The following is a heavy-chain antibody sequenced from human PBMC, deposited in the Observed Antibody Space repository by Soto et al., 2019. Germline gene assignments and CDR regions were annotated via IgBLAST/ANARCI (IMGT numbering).Heavy chain of an antibody. Sequence: GGSLRLSCAASGFTLSSYAMTWVRQSPGRELEWASTINGGGTTTHYAASVKGRFTISKDNSKNTLYLQMNSLRAEDTALYYCAKDILTGYYIAFDYWGQGTLVTVSS. V-gene: IGHV3-23*01. J-gene: IGHJ4*02. CDR2: INGGGTTT. CDR3: AKDILTGYYIAFDY. CDR1: GFTLSSYA. D-gene: IGHD3-9*01.